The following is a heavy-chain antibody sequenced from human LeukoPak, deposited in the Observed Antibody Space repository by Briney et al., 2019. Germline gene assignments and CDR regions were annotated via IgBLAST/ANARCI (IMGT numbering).Heavy chain of an antibody. J-gene: IGHJ4*02. CDR3: VRDRPSYYDSSVYYRENFDF. CDR1: GYAFTGYY. V-gene: IGHV1-2*02. CDR2: INPNSGGT. Sequence: ASVKVSCEASGYAFTGYYLHWVRHAPGQGLEWMGWINPNSGGTNYAQKFQGRVTMTRDTSISTAYMELSRLRSDDTAVYYCVRDRPSYYDSSVYYRENFDFRGQGTLVTVSS. D-gene: IGHD3-22*01.